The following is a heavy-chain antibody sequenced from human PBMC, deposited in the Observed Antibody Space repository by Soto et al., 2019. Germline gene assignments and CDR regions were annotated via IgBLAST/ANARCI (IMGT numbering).Heavy chain of an antibody. J-gene: IGHJ4*02. Sequence: GESLKISCKGSGYSFAGYWITWVRQKPGRGLEWMGRIDPSDSQTYYSPSFRGHVTISATKSITTVFLQWSSPRASDTAMYYCARQIYDSDTGPNFQYYFDSWGQGTPVTVSS. CDR1: GYSFAGYW. V-gene: IGHV5-10-1*01. CDR3: ARQIYDSDTGPNFQYYFDS. CDR2: IDPSDSQT. D-gene: IGHD3-22*01.